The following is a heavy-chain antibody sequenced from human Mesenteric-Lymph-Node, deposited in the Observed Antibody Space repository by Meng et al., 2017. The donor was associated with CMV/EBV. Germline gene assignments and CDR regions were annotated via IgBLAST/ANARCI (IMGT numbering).Heavy chain of an antibody. D-gene: IGHD2-21*02. CDR2: VRNDGGGI. Sequence: GGPLRLSCAASGFNSNNHWMLWARQAPGKGLMWVSRVRNDGGGITFPDSVKGRFTISRDNAKNTLYLQMNSLRVDDTAVYYCGRERWGLGDYWGQGTVVTVSS. J-gene: IGHJ4*02. V-gene: IGHV3-74*01. CDR3: GRERWGLGDY. CDR1: GFNSNNHW.